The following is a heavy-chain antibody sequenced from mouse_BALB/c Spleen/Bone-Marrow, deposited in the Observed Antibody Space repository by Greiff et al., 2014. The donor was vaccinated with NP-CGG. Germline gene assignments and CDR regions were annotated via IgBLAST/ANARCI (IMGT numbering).Heavy chain of an antibody. CDR2: IYPGSGGN. CDR1: GYNFTSYW. D-gene: IGHD4-1*01. V-gene: IGHV1-55*01. CDR3: VRDGNWPFAY. J-gene: IGHJ3*01. Sequence: QVQLQQSGAELVKPGTSVRLSCKASGYNFTSYWINWVKLRPGQGLEWIGDIYPGSGGNHKNEKFKTKATLTVDTSSSTAYMQLTSLASEDSALYYCVRDGNWPFAYWGQGTLVTVSA.